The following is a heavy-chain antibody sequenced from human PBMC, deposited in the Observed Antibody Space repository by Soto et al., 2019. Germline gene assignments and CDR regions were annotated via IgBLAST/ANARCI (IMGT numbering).Heavy chain of an antibody. Sequence: EVQLVESGGGLVKPGESLRLSCAASGFTFNTYTMNWVRQAPGKGLEWVSLISGTSGTIYYADSVKGRFTISRDNAKNSLYLQMKSLRAEDTAIYYCARDLEAAVASFDFWGLGTLVTVSS. V-gene: IGHV3-21*01. D-gene: IGHD2-15*01. CDR1: GFTFNTYT. J-gene: IGHJ4*02. CDR2: ISGTSGTI. CDR3: ARDLEAAVASFDF.